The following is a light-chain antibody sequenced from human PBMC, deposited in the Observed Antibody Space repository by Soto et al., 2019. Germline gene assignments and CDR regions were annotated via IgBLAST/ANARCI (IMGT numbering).Light chain of an antibody. Sequence: EIVLTQSPGTLSLSPGERATLSCRASQSVSSSCLAWYQQKPGQAPRLLIYGASSRATGIPDRFSGSGSGTDFTLTISRLEPEDFAVYYCQQYGSSQWTFGQGTKVDIK. J-gene: IGKJ1*01. CDR1: QSVSSSC. CDR2: GAS. V-gene: IGKV3-20*01. CDR3: QQYGSSQWT.